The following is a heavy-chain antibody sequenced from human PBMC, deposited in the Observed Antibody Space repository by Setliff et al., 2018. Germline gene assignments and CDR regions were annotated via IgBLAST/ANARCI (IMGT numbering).Heavy chain of an antibody. J-gene: IGHJ5*02. Sequence: GASVKVSCKASGYTLTNYYMHWVRQAPGQGLEWMGIINPSGGDTHSAQKFQGRVTMTRDTSINTAYMELGSLTSDDTAFYYCVRSGKFGMRFWFDQWGQGTLVTVSS. V-gene: IGHV1-2*02. D-gene: IGHD1-26*01. CDR2: INPSGGDT. CDR3: VRSGKFGMRFWFDQ. CDR1: GYTLTNYY.